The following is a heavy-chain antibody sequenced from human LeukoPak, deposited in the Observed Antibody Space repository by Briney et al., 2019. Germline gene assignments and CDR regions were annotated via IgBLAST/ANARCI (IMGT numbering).Heavy chain of an antibody. Sequence: SETLSLTCTVSGYSISSGYYWGWIRQPPGKGLEWIGSIYHSGSTYYNPSLKSRVTISVDTSKNQFTLKLSSVTAADTAVYYCARDPSDDYVWGSYLKSAFDIWGQGTMVTVSS. CDR1: GYSISSGYY. J-gene: IGHJ3*02. CDR2: IYHSGST. CDR3: ARDPSDDYVWGSYLKSAFDI. D-gene: IGHD3-16*02. V-gene: IGHV4-38-2*02.